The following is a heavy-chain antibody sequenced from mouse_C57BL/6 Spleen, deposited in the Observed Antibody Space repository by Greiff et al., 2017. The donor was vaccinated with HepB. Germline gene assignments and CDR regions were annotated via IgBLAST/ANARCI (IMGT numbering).Heavy chain of an antibody. CDR1: GYTFTSYW. V-gene: IGHV1-53*01. J-gene: IGHJ4*01. Sequence: VQLQQSGTELVKPGASVKLSCKASGYTFTSYWMHWVKQRPGQGLEWIGNINPSNGGTNYNEKFKSKAKLTVDKSSSTAYMQLSSLTSEDSAVYYCAREWLLFYAMDYWGQGTSVTVSS. CDR3: AREWLLFYAMDY. CDR2: INPSNGGT. D-gene: IGHD2-3*01.